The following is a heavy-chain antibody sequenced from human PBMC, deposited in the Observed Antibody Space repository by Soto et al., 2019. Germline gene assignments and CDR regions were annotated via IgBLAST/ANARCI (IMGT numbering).Heavy chain of an antibody. Sequence: EVQLLESGGGLVQPGGSLRLSCAASGFTFTSYAMSWVRQAPGKGLEWVSGITAHADRTFYADSVKGRFTVSRDNAKNTLYLPMNSLRAEDTAIYSCAKDPLSYTSSWYPNWFGPWGQGTLVTVSS. D-gene: IGHD6-13*01. V-gene: IGHV3-23*01. CDR3: AKDPLSYTSSWYPNWFGP. CDR2: ITAHADRT. CDR1: GFTFTSYA. J-gene: IGHJ5*02.